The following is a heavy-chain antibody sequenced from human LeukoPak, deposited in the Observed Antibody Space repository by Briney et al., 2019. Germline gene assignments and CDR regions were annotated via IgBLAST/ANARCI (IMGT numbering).Heavy chain of an antibody. CDR3: AKDGGLWVSAHWGDS. CDR2: ITTGGPNT. Sequence: GGSLRLSCTASGFTFSSYTMSWVREAPGKGLKWVSTITTGGPNTYYTDSVKGRFTVSRDDSKNTLYLQMNSLRAEDTAVYYCAKDGGLWVSAHWGDSWGRGTLVTVSS. D-gene: IGHD7-27*01. V-gene: IGHV3-23*01. J-gene: IGHJ4*02. CDR1: GFTFSSYT.